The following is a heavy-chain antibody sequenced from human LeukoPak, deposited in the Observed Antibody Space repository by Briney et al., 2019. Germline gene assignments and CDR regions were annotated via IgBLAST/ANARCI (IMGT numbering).Heavy chain of an antibody. D-gene: IGHD4-17*01. CDR1: GGTFSSYA. CDR3: AKDRPIFDYGDYEHPFDY. Sequence: ASVKVSCKASGGTFSSYAISWVRQAPGQGLEWMGGIIPIFGTANYAQKFQGRVTITADESTSTAYMELSSLRSEDTAVYYCAKDRPIFDYGDYEHPFDYWGQGTLVTVSS. J-gene: IGHJ4*02. CDR2: IIPIFGTA. V-gene: IGHV1-69*13.